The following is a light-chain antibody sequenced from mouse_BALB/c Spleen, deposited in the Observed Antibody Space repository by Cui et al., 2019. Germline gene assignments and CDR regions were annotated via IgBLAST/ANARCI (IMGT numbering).Light chain of an antibody. J-gene: IGKJ1*01. CDR2: LTS. V-gene: IGKV4-68*01. CDR1: SSVSY. Sequence: QIVQTQSPALMSAPPGEKATMTCSASSSVSYLYWYQQKPRSSPKPWIYLTSNLASGVPARFSGSGSGTSYSLTISSMEAEDAATYYCQQWSSNPWTFGGSTKLEIK. CDR3: QQWSSNPWT.